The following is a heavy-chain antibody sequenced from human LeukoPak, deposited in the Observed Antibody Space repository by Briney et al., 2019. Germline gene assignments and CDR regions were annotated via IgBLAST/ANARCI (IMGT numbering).Heavy chain of an antibody. CDR3: ARGGGGFDY. Sequence: LSQTLSLTCAISGDSVSSNTTAWNWIRQSPSRGLECLGRTYYRSRWYNDYAESVKSRITINPDTSKNQFSLQLNSVTPEDAAVYYYARGGGGFDYWGQGILVTVSS. CDR2: TYYRSRWYN. CDR1: GDSVSSNTTA. V-gene: IGHV6-1*01. J-gene: IGHJ4*02. D-gene: IGHD3-16*01.